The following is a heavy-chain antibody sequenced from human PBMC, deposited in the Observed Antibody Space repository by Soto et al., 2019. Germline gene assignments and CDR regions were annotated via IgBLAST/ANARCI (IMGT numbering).Heavy chain of an antibody. CDR2: IYHSGST. V-gene: IGHV4-30-2*01. J-gene: IGHJ5*02. Sequence: SETLSLTCAVSGGSISSGGYSWSWIRQPPGKGLEWIGYIYHSGSTYYNPSLKSRVTISVDRSKNQFSLKLSSVTAADTAVYYCARATYCSSTSCYTDEANWFDPWGQGTLVTVSS. CDR3: ARATYCSSTSCYTDEANWFDP. D-gene: IGHD2-2*02. CDR1: GGSISSGGYS.